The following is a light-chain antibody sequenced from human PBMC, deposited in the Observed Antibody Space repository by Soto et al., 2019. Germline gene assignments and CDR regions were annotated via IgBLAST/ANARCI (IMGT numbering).Light chain of an antibody. CDR1: QSISSY. V-gene: IGKV1-39*01. J-gene: IGKJ1*01. Sequence: IQMTNSPSSVSASVREGVTLTCRASQSISSYVSWYQQKPGKAPNLLIYAASRLESGVPSRFSGSRSGTDFTLTISSLQPEDFATYYCQQSYVRMTFGQGTKVDIK. CDR2: AAS. CDR3: QQSYVRMT.